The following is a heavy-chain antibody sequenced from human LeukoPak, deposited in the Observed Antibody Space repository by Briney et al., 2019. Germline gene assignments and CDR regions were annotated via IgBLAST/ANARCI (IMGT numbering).Heavy chain of an antibody. V-gene: IGHV1-8*01. CDR3: ASAMVRGVNYYYYMDV. CDR1: GYTFTSYD. J-gene: IGHJ6*03. CDR2: MNPNSGNT. D-gene: IGHD3-10*01. Sequence: ASVKVSCKASGYTFTSYDINWVRQATGQGLEWMGWMNPNSGNTGYAQKFQGRVTMTRNTSISTAYMELSSLRSEDTAVYYCASAMVRGVNYYYYMDVWGKGTTVTISS.